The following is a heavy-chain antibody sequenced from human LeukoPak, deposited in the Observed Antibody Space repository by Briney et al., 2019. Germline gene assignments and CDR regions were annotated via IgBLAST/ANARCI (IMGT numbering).Heavy chain of an antibody. Sequence: GGSLRLSCAASGFTFSSYGMHWVRQAPGKGLEWVAVISYDGSNKYYADSVKGRFTISRDNSKNTLYLQMNSLRAEDTAVYYCAKGYFDWLLLFDYWGQGTLVTVSS. J-gene: IGHJ4*02. CDR1: GFTFSSYG. CDR2: ISYDGSNK. CDR3: AKGYFDWLLLFDY. D-gene: IGHD3-9*01. V-gene: IGHV3-30*18.